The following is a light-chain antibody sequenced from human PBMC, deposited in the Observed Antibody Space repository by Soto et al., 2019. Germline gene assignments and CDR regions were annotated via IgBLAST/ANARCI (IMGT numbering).Light chain of an antibody. V-gene: IGLV2-14*01. Sequence: QSALTQPASVSGSPGQSITISCTGTSSDVGGYKYVSWYQQHPGKAPKLMIYDVSNRPSGVSNRFSGSKSGNTASLTISGLQAEAEADYYCSSYTSSSPHGYVFGTGTKVTVL. J-gene: IGLJ1*01. CDR1: SSDVGGYKY. CDR2: DVS. CDR3: SSYTSSSPHGYV.